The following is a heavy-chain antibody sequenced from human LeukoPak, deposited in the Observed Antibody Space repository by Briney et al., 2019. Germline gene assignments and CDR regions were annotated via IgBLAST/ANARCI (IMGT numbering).Heavy chain of an antibody. CDR3: ARGKYGDPCYFYYYYMDV. CDR1: GFTFDDYG. D-gene: IGHD4-17*01. CDR2: INWNVGST. Sequence: GESLKISCAATGFTFDDYGMSWVRQAPGKGLEWVSGINWNVGSTGYADSVKGRFIIYRDNAKNSLYLQMNSLKAEDTALYFCARGKYGDPCYFYYYYMDVWGKGTTVTVPS. V-gene: IGHV3-20*04. J-gene: IGHJ6*03.